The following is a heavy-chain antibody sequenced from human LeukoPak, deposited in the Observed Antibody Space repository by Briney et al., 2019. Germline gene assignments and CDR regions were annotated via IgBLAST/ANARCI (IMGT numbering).Heavy chain of an antibody. V-gene: IGHV3-30*02. CDR3: AGGDFWSGYFDY. Sequence: GGSLRLSCAASGFTFSSYGMHWVRQAPGKGLEWVAFIRYDGSNKYYADSVKGRFTISRDNSKNTLYLQMNSLRAEDTAVYYCAGGDFWSGYFDYWGQGTLVTVSS. J-gene: IGHJ4*02. CDR1: GFTFSSYG. D-gene: IGHD3-3*01. CDR2: IRYDGSNK.